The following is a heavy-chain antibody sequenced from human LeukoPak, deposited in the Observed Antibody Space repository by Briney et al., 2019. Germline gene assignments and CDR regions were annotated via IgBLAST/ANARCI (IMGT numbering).Heavy chain of an antibody. J-gene: IGHJ4*02. CDR3: AKDSGS. D-gene: IGHD3-10*01. CDR2: ISYDGSNK. CDR1: GFTFSSYA. Sequence: GGSLRLSCAASGFTFSSYAMSWVRQAPGKGLEWVAVISYDGSNKYYADSVKGRFTISRDNSKNTLYLQMNSLRAEDTAVYYCAKDSGSWGQGTLVTVSS. V-gene: IGHV3-30*18.